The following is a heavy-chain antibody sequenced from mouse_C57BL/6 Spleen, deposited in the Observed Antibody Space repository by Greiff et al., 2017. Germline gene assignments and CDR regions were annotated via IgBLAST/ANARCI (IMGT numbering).Heavy chain of an antibody. V-gene: IGHV14-4*01. J-gene: IGHJ3*01. D-gene: IGHD1-1*01. CDR3: TTVDPFAY. CDR2: IDPENGDT. CDR1: GFNIKDDY. Sequence: EVQLVESGAELVRPGASVKLSCTASGFNIKDDYMHWVKQRPEQGLEWIGWIDPENGDTEYASKFQGKATITADTSSNTAYLQLSSLTSEDTAVYYCTTVDPFAYWGQGTLVTVSA.